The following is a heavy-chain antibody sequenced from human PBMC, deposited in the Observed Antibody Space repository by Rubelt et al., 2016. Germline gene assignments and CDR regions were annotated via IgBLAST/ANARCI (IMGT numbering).Heavy chain of an antibody. J-gene: IGHJ4*02. V-gene: IGHV3-64D*09. CDR3: ARLSSGDYTDY. CDR2: IVDNGGTT. D-gene: IGHD2-15*01. CDR1: GFTFRSCA. Sequence: ECGGGLVQPGGSLRLSCSASGFTFRSCAMHWVRQAPGKGLEYVSAIVDNGGTTYYADSVKGRFTISRDNSKNTLYLQMSSLRAEDTAVYYCARLSSGDYTDYWGQGTLVIVSS.